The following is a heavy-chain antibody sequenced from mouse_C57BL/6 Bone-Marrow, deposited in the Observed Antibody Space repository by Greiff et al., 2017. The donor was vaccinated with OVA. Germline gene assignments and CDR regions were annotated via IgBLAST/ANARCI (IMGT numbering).Heavy chain of an antibody. CDR3: ARSPWLLRFDY. CDR1: GYTFTDYY. CDR2: INPNNGGT. D-gene: IGHD2-3*01. J-gene: IGHJ2*01. V-gene: IGHV1-26*01. Sequence: EVQLQQSGPELVKPGASVKISCKASGYTFTDYYMNWVKQSHGKSLEWIGDINPNNGGTSYNQKFKGKATLTVDKSSSTAYMELRSLTSEDSAVYYCARSPWLLRFDYWGQGTTLTVSS.